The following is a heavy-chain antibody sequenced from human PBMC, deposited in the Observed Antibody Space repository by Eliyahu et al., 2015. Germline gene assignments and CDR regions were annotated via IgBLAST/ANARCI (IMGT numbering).Heavy chain of an antibody. CDR2: INHSGST. CDR3: AREGYYGMDV. V-gene: IGHV4-34*01. Sequence: QVQLQQWGAGLLKPSETLSLTCAVXGGSFSGYYXSWIRQPPGKGLEWIGEINHSGSTNYNPSLKSRVTISVDTSKNQFSLKLSSVTAADTAVYYCAREGYYGMDVWGQGTTVTVSS. J-gene: IGHJ6*02. CDR1: GGSFSGYY.